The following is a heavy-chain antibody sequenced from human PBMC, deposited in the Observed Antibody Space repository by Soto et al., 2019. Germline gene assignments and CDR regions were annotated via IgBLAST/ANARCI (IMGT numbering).Heavy chain of an antibody. Sequence: TLSLTCTVSGGSISSGGYYWSWIRQHPGKGLEWIGYIYYSGSTYYNPSLKSRVTISVDTSKNQFSLKLSSVTAADTAVYYCTGQATYENYPDYWGEGILVTVS. D-gene: IGHD5-12*01. CDR1: GGSISSGGYY. CDR3: TGQATYENYPDY. J-gene: IGHJ4*02. CDR2: IYYSGST. V-gene: IGHV4-31*03.